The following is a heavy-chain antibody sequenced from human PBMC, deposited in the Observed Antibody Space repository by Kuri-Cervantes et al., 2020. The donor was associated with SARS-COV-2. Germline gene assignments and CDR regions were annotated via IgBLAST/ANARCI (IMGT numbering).Heavy chain of an antibody. J-gene: IGHJ4*02. CDR3: ARVAAGYFDY. Sequence: SETLSLTCTVSGGSISSSSYYWGWIRQPPGMGLEWIGSIYYSGSTYYNPSLKSRVAISVDTSKNQFSLKLSSVTAADTAVYYCARVAAGYFDYWGQGTLVTVSS. V-gene: IGHV4-39*01. CDR1: GGSISSSSYY. D-gene: IGHD6-25*01. CDR2: IYYSGST.